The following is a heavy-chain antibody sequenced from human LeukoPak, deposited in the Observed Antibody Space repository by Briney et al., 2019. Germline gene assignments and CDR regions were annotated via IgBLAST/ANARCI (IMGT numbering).Heavy chain of an antibody. V-gene: IGHV3-23*01. Sequence: GGSLRLSCAASGFSFSTCAMNWVRQAPGKGLESVSAISGSGSNTYYADSVKGRFTISRDNSKNTLYLQMNSLGAEDTALYYCAKDVRGYNRPFDYWGQGTLVTVSS. J-gene: IGHJ4*02. CDR2: ISGSGSNT. CDR3: AKDVRGYNRPFDY. CDR1: GFSFSTCA. D-gene: IGHD3-10*02.